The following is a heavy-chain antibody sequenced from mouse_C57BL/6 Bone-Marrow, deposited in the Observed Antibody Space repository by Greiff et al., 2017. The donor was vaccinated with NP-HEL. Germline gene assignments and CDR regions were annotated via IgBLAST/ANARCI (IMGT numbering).Heavy chain of an antibody. Sequence: EVKLVESGGGLVQPGGSLKLSCAASGFTFSDYYMYWVRQTPEKRLEWVAYISNGGGSTYYPDTVKGRFTISRDNAKNTLYLQMIRLKSEDTAMYYCASPIYYGNPFAYWGQGTLVTVSA. CDR2: ISNGGGST. J-gene: IGHJ3*01. V-gene: IGHV5-12*01. CDR1: GFTFSDYY. CDR3: ASPIYYGNPFAY. D-gene: IGHD2-1*01.